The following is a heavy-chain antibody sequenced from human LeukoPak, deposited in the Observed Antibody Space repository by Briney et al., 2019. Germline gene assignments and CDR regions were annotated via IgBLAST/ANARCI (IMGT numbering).Heavy chain of an antibody. CDR2: VYCSGST. CDR1: GASISSSS. Sequence: SETLSLTCTISGASISSSSWSWIRQPPGKGLEWIGYVYCSGSTNYNPSLKSRVTISVDTSKNQFSLKLSSVTAADTAVYYCARDTLESYGSGSYRWFDPWGQGTLVTVSS. J-gene: IGHJ5*02. CDR3: ARDTLESYGSGSYRWFDP. D-gene: IGHD3-10*01. V-gene: IGHV4-59*01.